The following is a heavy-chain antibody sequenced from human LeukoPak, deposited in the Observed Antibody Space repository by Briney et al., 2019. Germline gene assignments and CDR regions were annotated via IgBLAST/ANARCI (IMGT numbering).Heavy chain of an antibody. CDR3: ARGRRATSYGYLYYFDY. Sequence: ASVKVSCKASGYTFTSYDINWVRQATGQGLEWMGWMNPNSGNTGYAQKFQGRVTMTRNTPISTAYMELSSLRSEDTAVYYCARGRRATSYGYLYYFDYWGQGTLVTVSS. CDR1: GYTFTSYD. J-gene: IGHJ4*02. D-gene: IGHD5-18*01. CDR2: MNPNSGNT. V-gene: IGHV1-8*01.